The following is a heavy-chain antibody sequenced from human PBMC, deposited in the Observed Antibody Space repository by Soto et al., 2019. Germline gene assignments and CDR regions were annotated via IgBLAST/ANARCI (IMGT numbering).Heavy chain of an antibody. CDR3: VKGGWLDD. CDR1: GFSFDTFE. D-gene: IGHD2-15*01. CDR2: ITGSSRTI. V-gene: IGHV3-23*01. J-gene: IGHJ4*02. Sequence: GGSLRLSCEASGFSFDTFEMSWVRQAPGKGLEWVSMITGSSRTIYYADSVNGRFTVSRDNSKDTLYLQLNSLKVEDTAVYHCVKGGWLDDWGQGTQVTVS.